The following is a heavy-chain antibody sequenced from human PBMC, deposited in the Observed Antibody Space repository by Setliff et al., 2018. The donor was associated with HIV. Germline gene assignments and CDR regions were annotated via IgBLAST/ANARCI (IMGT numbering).Heavy chain of an antibody. J-gene: IGHJ4*02. CDR2: ISGHTINV. D-gene: IGHD6-13*01. V-gene: IGHV3-23*01. CDR1: GGSISSGDYY. CDR3: AKRLAGSNTWYHFDT. Sequence: LSLTCTVSGGSISSGDYYWSWVRQAPGKGLEWLSVISGHTINVYYADSVKGRFTISRDNSKNTLYLQLNSLSAEDTAIYYCAKRLAGSNTWYHFDTWGQGTLVTVSS.